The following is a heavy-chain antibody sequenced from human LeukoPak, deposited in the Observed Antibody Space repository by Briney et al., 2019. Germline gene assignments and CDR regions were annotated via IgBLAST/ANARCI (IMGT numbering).Heavy chain of an antibody. CDR1: GFTPTSYW. D-gene: IGHD2-2*01. V-gene: IGHV3-7*01. CDR2: IKQDGREK. CDR3: AREGIVVVPAANDC. J-gene: IGHJ4*02. Sequence: RGSLRLSCAPSGFTPTSYWTSWVRPAPGKGLEWVANIKQDGREKYYVDSVKGRFTISRDKATNTLCLQMNSLRAARPAVTYCAREGIVVVPAANDCWGGGRLV.